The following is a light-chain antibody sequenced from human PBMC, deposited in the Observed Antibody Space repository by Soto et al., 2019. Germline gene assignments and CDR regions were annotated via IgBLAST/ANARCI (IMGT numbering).Light chain of an antibody. CDR3: SSYTTSRTLV. J-gene: IGLJ2*01. CDR1: SSDVGGYNY. CDR2: AVT. V-gene: IGLV2-14*03. Sequence: QSALTQPASVSGSPGQSITLSCTGTSSDVGGYNYVSWYQQHPGKAPKLMIYAVTNRPSGISNRFSGSKSGNTASLTISGLQAEDEADYYCSSYTTSRTLVFGGGTKLTVL.